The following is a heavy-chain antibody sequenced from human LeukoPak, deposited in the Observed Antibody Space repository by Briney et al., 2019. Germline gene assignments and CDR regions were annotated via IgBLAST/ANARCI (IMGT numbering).Heavy chain of an antibody. Sequence: SQTLSLTCAVSGGSVSSGGYSWSWIRQPPGKGLEWIRYIYHSGSTYYNPSLKSRVTISVDRSKNQFSLKLSSVTAADTAVYYCARVITMVRGVKNNWFDPWGQGTLVTVSS. CDR2: IYHSGST. J-gene: IGHJ5*02. V-gene: IGHV4-30-2*01. CDR1: GGSVSSGGYS. CDR3: ARVITMVRGVKNNWFDP. D-gene: IGHD3-10*01.